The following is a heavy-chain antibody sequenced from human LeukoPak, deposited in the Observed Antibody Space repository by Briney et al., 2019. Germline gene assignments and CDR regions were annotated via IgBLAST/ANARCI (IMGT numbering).Heavy chain of an antibody. CDR1: GGSISSYY. J-gene: IGHJ4*02. CDR3: ARLSDSDSSGYYWGFEY. CDR2: ICYSGST. D-gene: IGHD3-22*01. Sequence: PSETLSLTCTVSGGSISSYYWSWIRQPPGKGRECIGYICYSGSTNYNPSLKSRVTISVDTSKNQFSLKLSSVTAADTAVYYCARLSDSDSSGYYWGFEYWGQGTLVTVSS. V-gene: IGHV4-59*08.